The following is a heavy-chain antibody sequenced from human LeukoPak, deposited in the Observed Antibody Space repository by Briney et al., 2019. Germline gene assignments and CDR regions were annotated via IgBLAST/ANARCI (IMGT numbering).Heavy chain of an antibody. D-gene: IGHD6-13*01. J-gene: IGHJ3*02. Sequence: ASVKVSCEASGYTFTSYYMHWVRQAPGQGLEWMGIINPSGGSTSCAQKFQGRVTMTRDTSTSTVYMELSSLRSEDTAVYYCARERIRASAAAATKEAFDIWGQGTMVTVSS. CDR2: INPSGGST. V-gene: IGHV1-46*01. CDR1: GYTFTSYY. CDR3: ARERIRASAAAATKEAFDI.